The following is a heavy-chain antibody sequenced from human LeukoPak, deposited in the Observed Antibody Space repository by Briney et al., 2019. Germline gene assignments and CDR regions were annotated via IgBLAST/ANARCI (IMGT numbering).Heavy chain of an antibody. CDR3: ASRYCSSTSCYLEYRNWFDP. J-gene: IGHJ5*02. V-gene: IGHV4-34*01. D-gene: IGHD2-2*01. CDR2: INHSGST. CDR1: GGSFSGYY. Sequence: PSETLSLTCAVYGGSFSGYYWSWIRQPPGKGLEWIGEINHSGSTNYNPSLKSRVTISVDTSKNQFSLKLSSVTAADTAVYYCASRYCSSTSCYLEYRNWFDPRGQGTLVTVSS.